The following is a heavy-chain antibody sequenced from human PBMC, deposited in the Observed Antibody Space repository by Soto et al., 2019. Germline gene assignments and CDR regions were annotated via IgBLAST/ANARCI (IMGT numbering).Heavy chain of an antibody. J-gene: IGHJ4*02. CDR2: IYYSGST. D-gene: IGHD1-26*01. CDR1: GCSISSVGYY. CDR3: ERAKYSGSYYPIFDY. Sequence: PSETLCLTCTVSGCSISSVGYYWSWIRQHPGKGLEWIGYIYYSGSTYYNPSLKSRVTISVDTSKNQFSLKLSSVTAADTAVYYCERAKYSGSYYPIFDYRGQGIVVTVSS. V-gene: IGHV4-31*03.